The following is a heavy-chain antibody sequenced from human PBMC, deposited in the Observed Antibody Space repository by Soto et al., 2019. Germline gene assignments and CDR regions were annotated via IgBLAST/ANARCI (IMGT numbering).Heavy chain of an antibody. D-gene: IGHD3-3*01. V-gene: IGHV4-31*03. CDR2: IYYSGST. Sequence: SEPLSLTCTVSGGSISSGGYYWSWIRQHPGKGLEWIGYIYYSGSTYYNPSLKSRVTISVDTSKNQFSLKLSSVTAADTAVYYCARAHSCFSSHHYSYGMDVCGQGTTVTVSS. CDR3: ARAHSCFSSHHYSYGMDV. CDR1: GGSISSGGYY. J-gene: IGHJ6*02.